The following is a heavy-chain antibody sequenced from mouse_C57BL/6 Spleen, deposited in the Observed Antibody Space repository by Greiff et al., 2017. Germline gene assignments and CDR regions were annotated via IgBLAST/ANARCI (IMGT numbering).Heavy chain of an antibody. D-gene: IGHD4-1*01. Sequence: VHVKQSGAELVRPGASVKLSCTASGFNIKDDYMHWVKQRPEQGLEWIGWIDPENGDTEYASKFQGKATITADTSSNTAYLQLSSLTSEDTAVYYCTTSSGTSRYFDVWGTGTTVTVSS. J-gene: IGHJ1*03. CDR2: IDPENGDT. CDR3: TTSSGTSRYFDV. V-gene: IGHV14-4*01. CDR1: GFNIKDDY.